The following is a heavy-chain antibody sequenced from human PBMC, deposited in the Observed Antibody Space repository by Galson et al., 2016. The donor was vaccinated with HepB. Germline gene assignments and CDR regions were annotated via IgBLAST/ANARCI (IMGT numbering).Heavy chain of an antibody. V-gene: IGHV4-39*01. CDR2: IYYTGNT. Sequence: GWIRQPPGKGLDWIGSIYYTGNTYYNPSLKSRVTISVDTSKNQFSLKLSSVTAADTAVYYCARKYNWNVDYWGQGTLVTVSS. D-gene: IGHD1-1*01. CDR3: ARKYNWNVDY. J-gene: IGHJ4*02.